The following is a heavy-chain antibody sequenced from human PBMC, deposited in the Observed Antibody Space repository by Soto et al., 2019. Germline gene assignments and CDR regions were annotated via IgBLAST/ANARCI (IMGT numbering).Heavy chain of an antibody. CDR1: GFTFSSHA. Sequence: QVQLVESGGGVVQPGRSLRLSCVASGFTFSSHAMHWVRQAPGKGLELVAVIWYDGSKKYYADSVKGRFTVARDDSKNTLYLQMNSLRVEDTAVYYCARDPVYSNYDFDYWGQGTLVTVSP. V-gene: IGHV3-33*01. D-gene: IGHD5-12*01. CDR2: IWYDGSKK. CDR3: ARDPVYSNYDFDY. J-gene: IGHJ4*02.